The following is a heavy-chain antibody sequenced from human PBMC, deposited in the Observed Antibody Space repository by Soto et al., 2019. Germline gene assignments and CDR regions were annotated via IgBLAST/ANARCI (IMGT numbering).Heavy chain of an antibody. Sequence: PGGSLRLSCAASGFTFSSYSMNWVRQAPGKGLEWVSYISSSSSTIYYADSVKGRFTISRDNAKNSLYLQMNSLRAEDTAVYYCARKDILTGSPYYYYMDVWGKGTTVTVSS. V-gene: IGHV3-48*01. CDR3: ARKDILTGSPYYYYMDV. J-gene: IGHJ6*03. D-gene: IGHD3-9*01. CDR1: GFTFSSYS. CDR2: ISSSSSTI.